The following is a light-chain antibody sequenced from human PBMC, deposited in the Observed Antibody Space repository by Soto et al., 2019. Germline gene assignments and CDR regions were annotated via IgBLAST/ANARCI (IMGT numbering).Light chain of an antibody. J-gene: IGLJ2*01. CDR2: GNT. CDR1: SSNIGAGHD. Sequence: QSVLTQPPSVSGAPGQRVTISCTGTSSNIGAGHDVHWYQKLPGTAPKLLIFGNTNRPSGVPDRFSGSKSGTSASLAITGLQAEDEADYHCQSYDTSLIMAFGGGTKVTVL. V-gene: IGLV1-40*01. CDR3: QSYDTSLIMA.